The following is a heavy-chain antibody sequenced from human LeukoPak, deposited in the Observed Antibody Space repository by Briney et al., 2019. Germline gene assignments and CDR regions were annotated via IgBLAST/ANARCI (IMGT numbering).Heavy chain of an antibody. CDR2: MTPISGNT. CDR1: GYTFTSYD. J-gene: IGHJ4*02. V-gene: IGHV1-8*01. Sequence: GASVKVSCKASGYTFTSYDIIWVRQATGQGLEWRGWMTPISGNTGYAQKFQGRVTMTSNTSISTAYMELSSLRSEDTAVYYGARRGSPYYYDSSGYPNWGQGTLVTVSS. CDR3: ARRGSPYYYDSSGYPN. D-gene: IGHD3-22*01.